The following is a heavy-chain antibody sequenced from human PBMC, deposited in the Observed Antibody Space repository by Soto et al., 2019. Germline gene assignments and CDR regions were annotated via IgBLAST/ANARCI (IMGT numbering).Heavy chain of an antibody. D-gene: IGHD5-12*01. CDR1: GFSLTNKCTG. V-gene: IGHV2-5*02. CDR2: IYSDADT. J-gene: IGHJ5*02. CDR3: GDRDANSGYDWRYDR. Sequence: TLVNPTHSLTLTCYFTGFSLTNKCTGECWFRQPPRNAVEWLGIIYSDADTRYRPYLTNRVTITKDTFHIQVNLTIADVWTVDTATYSCGDRDANSGYDWRYDRWGQGRLVTVSS.